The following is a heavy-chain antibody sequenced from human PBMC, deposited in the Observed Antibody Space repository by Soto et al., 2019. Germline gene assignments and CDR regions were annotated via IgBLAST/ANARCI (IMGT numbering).Heavy chain of an antibody. J-gene: IGHJ4*02. V-gene: IGHV3-23*01. Sequence: GGSLRLSCAASGFTFSSYAMSWVRQAPGKGLEWVSAISGSGGSTYYADSVKGRFTISRDNSKNALYLQMNSLRAEDTAVYYCAKALNYYDSSGYYLYWGQGTLVTVSS. D-gene: IGHD3-22*01. CDR2: ISGSGGST. CDR3: AKALNYYDSSGYYLY. CDR1: GFTFSSYA.